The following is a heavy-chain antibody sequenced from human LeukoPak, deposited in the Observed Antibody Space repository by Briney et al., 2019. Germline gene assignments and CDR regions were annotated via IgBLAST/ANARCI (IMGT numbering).Heavy chain of an antibody. CDR1: GFTFSSYA. CDR2: ISSSGAYV. Sequence: GGSLRLSCAASGFTFSSYAMSWVRQAPGKGLEWASSISSSGAYVYFADSLKGRFTISRDNTKNSLYLQMNSLRAEDTAVYYCARADTLGGYYFDNWGQGTLVTVSS. J-gene: IGHJ4*02. V-gene: IGHV3-21*01. CDR3: ARADTLGGYYFDN. D-gene: IGHD3-16*01.